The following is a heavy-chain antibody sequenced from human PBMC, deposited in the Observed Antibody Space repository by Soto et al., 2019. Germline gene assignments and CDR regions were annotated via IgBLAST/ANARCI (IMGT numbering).Heavy chain of an antibody. CDR2: ISSDGSNK. V-gene: IGHV3-30-3*01. CDR3: ARWEQPLFDY. CDR1: GFTVSAYT. J-gene: IGHJ4*02. D-gene: IGHD1-26*01. Sequence: QVQLVELGGGVVQPGRSLRLSCAASGFTVSAYTMHWVRQAPGKGLEWVAGISSDGSNKYYADSLKGRFTISRDNSTNTLYLQMNSLRAEDTAVYYCARWEQPLFDYWGQGTLVTVSS.